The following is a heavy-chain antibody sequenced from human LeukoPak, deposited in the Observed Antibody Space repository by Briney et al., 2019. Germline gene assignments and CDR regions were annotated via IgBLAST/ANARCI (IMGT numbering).Heavy chain of an antibody. V-gene: IGHV3-21*01. J-gene: IGHJ4*02. CDR1: GFTFSSYS. CDR3: VRDRDGYNFDY. D-gene: IGHD5-24*01. Sequence: GGSLRLSCAASGFTFSSYSMNWVRQAPGKGLEWVSSITSSSAYIYYADSLKGRFTISRDNAKNSLSPQMNSLRADDTAVYYCVRDRDGYNFDYWGQGTLVTVSS. CDR2: ITSSSAYI.